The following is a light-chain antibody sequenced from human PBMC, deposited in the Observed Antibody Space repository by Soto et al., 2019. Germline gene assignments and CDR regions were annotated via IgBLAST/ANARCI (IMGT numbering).Light chain of an antibody. Sequence: IVLTQSPATLSVSPGERATLSCRASQSVTSNLSGHHQPPGRAPRLLIYGASTRATGVPARFSGGGSGTESNLTISSLKSEDFAVYYCQHQNNWPPWTFGQGTKVDIK. V-gene: IGKV3D-15*01. J-gene: IGKJ1*01. CDR1: QSVTSN. CDR3: QHQNNWPPWT. CDR2: GAS.